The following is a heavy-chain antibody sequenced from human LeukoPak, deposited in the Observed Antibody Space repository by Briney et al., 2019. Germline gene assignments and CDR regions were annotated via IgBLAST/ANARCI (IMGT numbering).Heavy chain of an antibody. CDR3: ARSPWGNFDY. CDR2: ISSSGGTM. V-gene: IGHV3-48*03. CDR1: GFTFSGYE. Sequence: PGGSLRLPCATSGFTFSGYEMNWVRQAPGKGLEWVSYISSSGGTMYYADSVKGRFTISRDNAKKSLYLQMNSLRAEDTAVYYCARSPWGNFDYWGQGTLVTVSS. J-gene: IGHJ4*02. D-gene: IGHD3-16*01.